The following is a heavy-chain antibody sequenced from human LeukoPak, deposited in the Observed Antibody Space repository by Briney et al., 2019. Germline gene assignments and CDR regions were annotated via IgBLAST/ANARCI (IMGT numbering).Heavy chain of an antibody. CDR1: GGSFSGYY. CDR3: ARSQPDAFDI. V-gene: IGHV4-31*11. CDR2: IYYSGST. Sequence: PSETLSLTCAVYGGSFSGYYWSWIRQHPGKGLEWIGYIYYSGSTYYNPSLKSRVTISVDTSKNQFSLKLSSVTAADTAVYYCARSQPDAFDIWGQGTMVTVSS. J-gene: IGHJ3*02.